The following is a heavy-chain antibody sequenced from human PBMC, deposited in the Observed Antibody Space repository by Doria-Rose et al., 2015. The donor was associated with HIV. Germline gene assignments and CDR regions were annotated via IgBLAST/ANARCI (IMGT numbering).Heavy chain of an antibody. CDR2: IFSDDER. D-gene: IGHD6-13*01. CDR1: GVSLSSPGMG. V-gene: IGHV2-26*01. Sequence: SGTVLVKPTETLTLTCTVSGVSLSSPGMGVSWIRQPPGKALEWLANIFSDDERSYKTSLKSRLTISRVTSKSQVVLTMTDMDPVDTATYYCARIKSSRWYHKYYFDFWGQGTLVIVSA. CDR3: ARIKSSRWYHKYYFDF. J-gene: IGHJ4*02.